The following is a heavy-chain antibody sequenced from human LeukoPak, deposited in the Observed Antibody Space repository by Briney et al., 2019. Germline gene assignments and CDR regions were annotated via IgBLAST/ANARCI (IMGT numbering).Heavy chain of an antibody. CDR1: GFTFSSYS. J-gene: IGHJ6*02. V-gene: IGHV4-34*01. CDR2: INHSGST. Sequence: GSLRLSCAASGFTFSSYSMNWVRQAPGKGLEWIGEINHSGSTNYNPSLKSRVTISVDTSKNQFSLKLSSVTAADTAVYYCARGRSGSSWNYYYYYGMDVWGQGTTVTVSS. CDR3: ARGRSGSSWNYYYYYGMDV. D-gene: IGHD6-13*01.